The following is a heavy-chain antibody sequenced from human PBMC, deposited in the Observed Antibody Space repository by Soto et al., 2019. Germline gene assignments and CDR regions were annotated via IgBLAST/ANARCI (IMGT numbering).Heavy chain of an antibody. CDR2: ISGSGSST. J-gene: IGHJ4*02. Sequence: GGSLRLSCAASGFTFSSYTMSWVRQAPGKGLEWVSTISGSGSSTYSADSVKGRFTISRDNSKNTLYLQMNSLRAEDTAIYYCAKENGYGSSWFEFDYWGQGTLVTVSS. D-gene: IGHD6-13*01. CDR1: GFTFSSYT. CDR3: AKENGYGSSWFEFDY. V-gene: IGHV3-23*01.